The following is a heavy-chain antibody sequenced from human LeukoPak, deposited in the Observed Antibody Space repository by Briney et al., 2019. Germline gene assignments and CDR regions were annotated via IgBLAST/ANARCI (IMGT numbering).Heavy chain of an antibody. CDR2: ISYDASND. CDR1: GFTFSDYP. D-gene: IGHD2-21*01. Sequence: GRSRRLSCAASGFTFSDYPMYWVRQAPGKGLEWVAVISYDASNDFYRDSVRGRFTISRDNARNTVYLQMDTLKPEDTAVYYCARSFGFPFGYMDVWGKGTMVIVSS. V-gene: IGHV3-30*04. J-gene: IGHJ6*03. CDR3: ARSFGFPFGYMDV.